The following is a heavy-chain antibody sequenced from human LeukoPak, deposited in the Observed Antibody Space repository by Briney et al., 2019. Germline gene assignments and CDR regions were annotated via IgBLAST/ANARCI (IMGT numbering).Heavy chain of an antibody. CDR2: INPNSGGT. Sequence: ASVKVSCTASGYTFTGYYMHWVRQAPGQGLEGMGWINPNSGGTNYAQKFQGRVTMTRDTSISTAYMELSRLRSDDTAVYYCARFSSTSYFDYWGQGTLVTVSS. J-gene: IGHJ4*02. V-gene: IGHV1-2*02. CDR1: GYTFTGYY. D-gene: IGHD2-2*01. CDR3: ARFSSTSYFDY.